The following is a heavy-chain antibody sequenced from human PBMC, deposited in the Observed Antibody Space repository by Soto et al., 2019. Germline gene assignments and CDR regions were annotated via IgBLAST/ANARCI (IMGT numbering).Heavy chain of an antibody. D-gene: IGHD3-3*01. CDR1: GDSISSSNYY. Sequence: PSETLSLTCSVSGDSISSSNYYWGWIRQPPGKGPEWIGYIYYSGSTYYNPSLKSRVTISVDTSKNQFSLKLSSVTAADTAVYYCARVSNFGPGSTYYDFWRGYLVYFDYCGQGPLVTVSS. V-gene: IGHV4-31*03. CDR3: ARVSNFGPGSTYYDFWRGYLVYFDY. CDR2: IYYSGST. J-gene: IGHJ4*02.